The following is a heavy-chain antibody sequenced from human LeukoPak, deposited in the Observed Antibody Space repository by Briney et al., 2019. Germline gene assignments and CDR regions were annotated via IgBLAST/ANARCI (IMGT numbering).Heavy chain of an antibody. CDR3: ARDSRGDTTMDQKFDY. CDR1: GFTFSSYW. CDR2: IKQDGSEK. D-gene: IGHD5-18*01. J-gene: IGHJ4*02. V-gene: IGHV3-7*01. Sequence: GGSLRLSCAASGFTFSSYWMTWVRQAPGKGLEWVVNIKQDGSEKYYVDSGKGRFTISRDNAKNSLYLQMNSLRAEDTAVYYCARDSRGDTTMDQKFDYWGQGTLVTVSS.